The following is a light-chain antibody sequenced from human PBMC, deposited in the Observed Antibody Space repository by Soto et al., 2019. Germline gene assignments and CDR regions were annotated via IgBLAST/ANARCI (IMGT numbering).Light chain of an antibody. V-gene: IGKV3D-15*01. J-gene: IGKJ5*01. CDR3: QQYNNRPPIT. CDR2: GAS. CDR1: QSVGSN. Sequence: DIVLTQSPATLSLSPGERATLSCRASQSVGSNLAWYQQRPGQAPRLLIYGASTRATGIPVRFSGSGSGTEFTLTVSGLQSEDFGVYLCQQYNNRPPITFGQGTRLEIK.